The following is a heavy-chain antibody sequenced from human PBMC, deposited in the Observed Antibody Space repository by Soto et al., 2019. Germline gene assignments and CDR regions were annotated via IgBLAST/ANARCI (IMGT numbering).Heavy chain of an antibody. CDR1: GGSTSGYY. CDR2: IYYSWST. J-gene: IGHJ2*01. CDR3: ARGPYEYSAYWYLNL. Sequence: QVQLQESGPGLVKPSETLSLTCSVSGGSTSGYYWSWIRQPPGKGLEWIGYIYYSWSTNYNPSLKSRVTISLDTSKNQFSLKVSSVTAADTAVYYCARGPYEYSAYWYLNLWGRGTLVTVSS. D-gene: IGHD5-12*01. V-gene: IGHV4-59*01.